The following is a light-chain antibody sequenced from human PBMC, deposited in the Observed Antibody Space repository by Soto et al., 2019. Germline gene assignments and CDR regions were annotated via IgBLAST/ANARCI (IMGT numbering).Light chain of an antibody. CDR2: AAS. CDR3: QQSYSSWLT. CDR1: QSINNY. Sequence: DVHLAQSPSSLSAAVGDRVTITCRARQSINNYLNWYQQKPGEAPKLLVYAASTLQDGVPSRFSGSGSGTDFTLTISRLQPGDFAVYYCQQSYSSWLTFGGGTKVEI. J-gene: IGKJ4*01. V-gene: IGKV1-39*01.